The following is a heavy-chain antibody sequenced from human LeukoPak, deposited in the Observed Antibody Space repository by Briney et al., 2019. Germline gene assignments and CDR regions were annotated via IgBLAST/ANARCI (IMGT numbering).Heavy chain of an antibody. J-gene: IGHJ4*02. CDR1: GYTFTRYG. Sequence: ASVKVSCKASGYTFTRYGISWVRQAPGQGLEWMGWISAYNGNTNYAQKLQGRVTMTTDTSTSTAYMELRSLRSDDTAVYYCARVRYYDSSGYYPHFDYWGQGTLVTVSS. V-gene: IGHV1-18*01. CDR2: ISAYNGNT. CDR3: ARVRYYDSSGYYPHFDY. D-gene: IGHD3-22*01.